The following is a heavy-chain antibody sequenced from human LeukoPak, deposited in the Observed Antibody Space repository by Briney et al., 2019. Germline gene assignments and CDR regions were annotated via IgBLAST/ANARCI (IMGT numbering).Heavy chain of an antibody. Sequence: SETLSLTCTVSGGSISSGSYYWSWIRQPAGKGLEWIGRIYTSGSTNYNPSLKSRVTISVDTSKNQFSLKLSSVTAADTAVYYCASSSSYYGSGSYFPLTYYYYYMDVWGKGTTVTISS. CDR1: GGSISSGSYY. V-gene: IGHV4-61*02. CDR3: ASSSSYYGSGSYFPLTYYYYYMDV. D-gene: IGHD3-10*01. CDR2: IYTSGST. J-gene: IGHJ6*03.